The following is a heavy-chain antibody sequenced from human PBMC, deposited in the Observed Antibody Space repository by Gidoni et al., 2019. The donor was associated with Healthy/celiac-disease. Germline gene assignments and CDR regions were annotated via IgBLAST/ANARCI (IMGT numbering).Heavy chain of an antibody. V-gene: IGHV1-8*01. CDR3: ARPRSDLAARPDY. CDR2: MNPNSGNT. D-gene: IGHD6-6*01. Sequence: QVQLVQSGAEVKKPGASVKVSCKDSGYTFTSYDINWLRQATGHGLEWMGWMNPNSGNTGYSQKFQGRVTMTRNTSISTAYMELSSLRSEDTAVYYCARPRSDLAARPDYWGQGTLVTVSS. J-gene: IGHJ4*02. CDR1: GYTFTSYD.